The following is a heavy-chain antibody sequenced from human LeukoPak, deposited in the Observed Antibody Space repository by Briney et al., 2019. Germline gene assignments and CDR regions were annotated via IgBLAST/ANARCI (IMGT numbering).Heavy chain of an antibody. CDR3: ARAPGEKEHFDY. CDR1: GFTFSSYE. D-gene: IGHD1-1*01. CDR2: ISSSGSTI. Sequence: GGSLRLSCAASGFTFSSYEMNWVRQAPGKGLEWVSYISSSGSTIYYADSVKGRFTISRDNAKNSLYLQMNSLRAEDTAVYYCARAPGEKEHFDYWGQGTLFTVSS. V-gene: IGHV3-48*03. J-gene: IGHJ4*02.